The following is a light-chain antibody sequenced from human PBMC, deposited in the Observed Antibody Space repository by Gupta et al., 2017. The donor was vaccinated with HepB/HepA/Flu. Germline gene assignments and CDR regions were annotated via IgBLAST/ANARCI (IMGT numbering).Light chain of an antibody. CDR3: QQYHILYT. J-gene: IGKJ2*01. CDR2: GAS. Sequence: LIYGASDLQTGVPSRFTGSGSGTVFSFTISSLQPEDVGTYYCQQYHILYTFGQGTKVEIK. V-gene: IGKV1-33*01.